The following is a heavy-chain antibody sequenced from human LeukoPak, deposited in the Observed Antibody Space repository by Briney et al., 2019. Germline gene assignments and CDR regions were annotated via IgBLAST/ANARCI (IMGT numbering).Heavy chain of an antibody. CDR1: GYTFTSYA. CDR2: IIPIFGTA. Sequence: GASVKVSCKASGYTFTSYAMNWVRQAPGQGLEWMGGIIPIFGTANYAQKFQGRVTITADESTSTAYMELSSLRSEDTAVYYCARGHKGMDVWGKGTTVTVSS. CDR3: ARGHKGMDV. V-gene: IGHV1-69*13. J-gene: IGHJ6*04.